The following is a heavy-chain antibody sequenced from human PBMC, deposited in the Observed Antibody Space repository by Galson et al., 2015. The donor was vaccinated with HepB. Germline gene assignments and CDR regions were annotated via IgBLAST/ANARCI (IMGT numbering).Heavy chain of an antibody. CDR1: GYTFTGYY. V-gene: IGHV1-2*06. J-gene: IGHJ3*02. CDR2: INPNSGGT. CDR3: ARVKRPYYDFSGEEDAFDI. D-gene: IGHD3-3*01. Sequence: SVKVSCKASGYTFTGYYMHWVRQAPGQGLEWMGRINPNSGGTNYAQKSQGRVTMTRDTSISTAYMELSRLRSDDTAVYYCARVKRPYYDFSGEEDAFDIWGQGTMVTVSS.